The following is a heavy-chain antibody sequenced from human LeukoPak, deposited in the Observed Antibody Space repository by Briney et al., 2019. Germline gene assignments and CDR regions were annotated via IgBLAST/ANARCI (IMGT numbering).Heavy chain of an antibody. J-gene: IGHJ5*02. CDR1: GFTFSNAW. CDR3: TTDLVVVVVAAQYNWFDP. V-gene: IGHV3-15*01. D-gene: IGHD2-15*01. CDR2: IKSKTDGGTT. Sequence: GGSLRLSCAASGFTFSNAWMSWVRQAPGKGLEWVGRIKSKTDGGTTDYAAPVKGRFTISRDDSKNTLYLQMNSLKTEDTAVNYCTTDLVVVVVAAQYNWFDPWGQGTLVTVSS.